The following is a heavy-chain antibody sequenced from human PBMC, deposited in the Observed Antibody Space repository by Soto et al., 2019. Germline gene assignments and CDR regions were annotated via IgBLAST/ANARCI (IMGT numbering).Heavy chain of an antibody. CDR2: ISYDGSNK. D-gene: IGHD6-19*01. V-gene: IGHV3-30-3*01. CDR3: AGGGGYRGGWGEVDY. CDR1: GFTFSSYA. Sequence: QVQLVESGGGVVQPGRSLRLSCAASGFTFSSYAMHWVRQAPGKGLEWVAVISYDGSNKYYADSVKGRFTISRDNSKISLFVQMSCLKAEDTAVYYCAGGGGYRGGWGEVDYWGQGTLVTVSS. J-gene: IGHJ4*02.